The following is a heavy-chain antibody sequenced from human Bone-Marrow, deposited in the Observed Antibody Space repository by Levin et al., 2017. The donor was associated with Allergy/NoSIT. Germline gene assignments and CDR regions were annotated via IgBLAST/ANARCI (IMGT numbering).Heavy chain of an antibody. Sequence: SSETLSLTCSVSGGSIGTYYWSWIRQTPGKGLEWIGYIHYSGNTNYNPSLQSRVSISVDTSKNQFSLNLSSVTAADAAVYFCAREWGGENSFDALDTWGQGTKVTVSS. CDR2: IHYSGNT. CDR1: GGSIGTYY. D-gene: IGHD2-21*01. J-gene: IGHJ3*02. CDR3: AREWGGENSFDALDT. V-gene: IGHV4-59*01.